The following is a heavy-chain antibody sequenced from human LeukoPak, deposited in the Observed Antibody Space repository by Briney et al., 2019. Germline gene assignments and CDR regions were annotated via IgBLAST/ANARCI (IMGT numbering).Heavy chain of an antibody. CDR3: AGAYCGGDCYSGRAFDI. CDR1: GGSISSGSYY. V-gene: IGHV4-61*02. D-gene: IGHD2-21*02. CDR2: IYTSGST. J-gene: IGHJ3*02. Sequence: SQTLSLTCTVSGGSISSGSYYWSWIRQPAGKGLEWIGRIYTSGSTNYNPSLKSRVTISVDKSKNQFSLKLSSVTAADTAVYYCAGAYCGGDCYSGRAFDIWGQGTIVTVSS.